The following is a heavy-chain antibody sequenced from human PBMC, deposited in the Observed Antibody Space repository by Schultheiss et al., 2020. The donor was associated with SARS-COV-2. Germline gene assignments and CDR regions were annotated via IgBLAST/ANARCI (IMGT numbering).Heavy chain of an antibody. Sequence: SETLSLTCAVYGGSFSGYYWSWIRQPPGKGLEWIGEINHSGSTNYNPSLKSRVTISVDTSKNQFSLKLSSVTAADTAVYYCARLNVEMATIFDYWGQGTLVTVSS. V-gene: IGHV4-34*01. D-gene: IGHD5-24*01. J-gene: IGHJ4*02. CDR3: ARLNVEMATIFDY. CDR1: GGSFSGYY. CDR2: INHSGST.